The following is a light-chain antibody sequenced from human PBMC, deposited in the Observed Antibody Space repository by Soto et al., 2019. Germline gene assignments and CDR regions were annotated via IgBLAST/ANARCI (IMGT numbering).Light chain of an antibody. Sequence: DIQMTQSPSTLSASVGDRVTITCRASQSISSWLAWYQQKPGKAPKLLIYDASSLESGVPSRFSGRGSGTDFTLTIIGLQSEDFATYYCQQSYTTPRTFGAGTKVEIK. CDR3: QQSYTTPRT. CDR1: QSISSW. J-gene: IGKJ1*01. CDR2: DAS. V-gene: IGKV1-39*01.